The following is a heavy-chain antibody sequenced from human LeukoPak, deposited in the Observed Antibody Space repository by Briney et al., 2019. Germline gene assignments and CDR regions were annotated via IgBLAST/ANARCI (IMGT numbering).Heavy chain of an antibody. J-gene: IGHJ5*02. D-gene: IGHD2-8*01. CDR3: ARASFQYDSWFDP. Sequence: SETLSLTCTVSGASISTHYWSWIRQPPEKGPEWIRDFYFSGSTNYNPSLKSRATISGDTSKNQFSLNLRSVTAADTAIYYCARASFQYDSWFDPWGQGTLVTVSS. V-gene: IGHV4-59*11. CDR2: FYFSGST. CDR1: GASISTHY.